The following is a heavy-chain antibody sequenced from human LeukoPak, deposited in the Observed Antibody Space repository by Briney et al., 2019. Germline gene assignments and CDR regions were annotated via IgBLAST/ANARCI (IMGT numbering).Heavy chain of an antibody. J-gene: IGHJ4*02. CDR2: IYSGGST. Sequence: PGGSLRLSCAASGFTVSSNYMNWVRQAPGKGLEWVSVIYSGGSTYYADSVKGRFTISRDNAKKLLYLQMNSLRAEDTALYYCARDMSFSTSDWYGELDNWGQGTLVTVSS. V-gene: IGHV3-53*01. CDR3: ARDMSFSTSDWYGELDN. D-gene: IGHD6-19*01. CDR1: GFTVSSNY.